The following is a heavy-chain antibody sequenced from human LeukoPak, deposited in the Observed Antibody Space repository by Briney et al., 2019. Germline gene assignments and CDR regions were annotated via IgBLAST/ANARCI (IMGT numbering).Heavy chain of an antibody. CDR1: GYSFSSYW. CDR2: IYPGESDT. CDR3: ARIRLVGSSRDRFDY. D-gene: IGHD6-13*01. Sequence: GEALKISCKGSGYSFSSYWIGWVRQRPGKGLGWVGIIYPGESDTRYSPSFQGQVTISADKSISTAYLQWSSLKASDTAMYYCARIRLVGSSRDRFDYWGQGTLVTVSS. V-gene: IGHV5-51*01. J-gene: IGHJ4*02.